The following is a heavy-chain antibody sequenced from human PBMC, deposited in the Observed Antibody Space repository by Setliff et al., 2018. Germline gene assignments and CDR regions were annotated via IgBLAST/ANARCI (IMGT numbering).Heavy chain of an antibody. D-gene: IGHD1-7*01. Sequence: GGSLRLSCAASGFTFSSYAMSWVRQAPGKGLEWVSSISSNSNYIYNADSLKGRLTVSRDNAKNSLYLQMDSLTADDTAVYYCARGSLSGTTYPSDYWGQGTLVTVSS. CDR3: ARGSLSGTTYPSDY. CDR1: GFTFSSYA. J-gene: IGHJ4*02. V-gene: IGHV3-21*01. CDR2: ISSNSNYI.